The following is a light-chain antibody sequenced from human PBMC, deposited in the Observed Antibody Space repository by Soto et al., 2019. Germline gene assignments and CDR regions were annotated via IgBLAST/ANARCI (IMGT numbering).Light chain of an antibody. J-gene: IGKJ1*01. Sequence: IQMTQSPSSLSASVGDRVTITCRASQGITDALGWYQQKPGKAPKRLIYAAASLQRGVPSRFSGSGSGTEFTLTISSLQPENFATYYCLQHNSYPQTCGQGTKVGIK. CDR1: QGITDA. CDR3: LQHNSYPQT. CDR2: AAA. V-gene: IGKV1-17*01.